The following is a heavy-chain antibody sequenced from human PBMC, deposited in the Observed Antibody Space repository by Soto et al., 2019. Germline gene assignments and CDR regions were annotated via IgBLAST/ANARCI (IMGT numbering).Heavy chain of an antibody. J-gene: IGHJ6*02. CDR1: GGTFSSSA. Sequence: QVQLVQSGAEMKEPGSSVKVSCKTSGGTFSSSAISWLRQAPGQGLEWMGGLIPLFRTPDYAQKFQGRVTIAADDSTCTAYMELSSLRSEDTAVYYCARDNDRLQLGGNYYYILDVWGQGTTITVSS. V-gene: IGHV1-69*12. CDR2: LIPLFRTP. D-gene: IGHD4-4*01. CDR3: ARDNDRLQLGGNYYYILDV.